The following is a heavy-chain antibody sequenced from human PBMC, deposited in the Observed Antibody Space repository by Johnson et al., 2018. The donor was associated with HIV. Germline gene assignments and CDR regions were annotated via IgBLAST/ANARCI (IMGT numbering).Heavy chain of an antibody. V-gene: IGHV3-30-3*01. J-gene: IGHJ3*02. CDR2: ISYDGSNK. D-gene: IGHD3-22*01. CDR3: AIVVVITGAFDI. CDR1: GFTFSSYA. Sequence: QVQLVESGGGVVQPGRSLRLSCAASGFTFSSYAMHWVRQAPGKGLECVAVISYDGSNKYYADSVKGRFTISRDNSKNTLYLQMNSLRAEDTAVYYCAIVVVITGAFDIWGEGTMVTVSS.